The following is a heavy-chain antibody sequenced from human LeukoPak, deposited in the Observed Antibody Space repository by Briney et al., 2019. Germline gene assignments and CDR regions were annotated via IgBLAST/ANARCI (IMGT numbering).Heavy chain of an antibody. CDR3: ARVVWLQPDY. D-gene: IGHD5-24*01. Sequence: PGRSLRLSCAASGFTFSSYAMHWVRQAPGKGLEWVAVISYDGSNKYYADSVKGRFTISRDNSKNTLYLQMNSLRAEDTAVYYCARVVWLQPDYWAQGTLVTVSS. CDR2: ISYDGSNK. J-gene: IGHJ4*02. V-gene: IGHV3-30-3*01. CDR1: GFTFSSYA.